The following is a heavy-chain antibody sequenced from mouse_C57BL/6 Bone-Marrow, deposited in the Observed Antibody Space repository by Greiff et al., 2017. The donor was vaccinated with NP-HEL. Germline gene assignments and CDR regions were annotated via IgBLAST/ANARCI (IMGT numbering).Heavy chain of an antibody. CDR3: ARERGSWFAY. CDR1: GYAFSSSW. J-gene: IGHJ3*01. CDR2: IYPGDGDT. V-gene: IGHV1-82*01. Sequence: QVTLKVSGPELVKPGASVKISCKASGYAFSSSWMNWVEQRPGKGLEWIGRIYPGDGDTNYNGKFKGKATLTADKSSSTAYMQLSSLTSEDSAVYFCARERGSWFAYWGQGTLVTVSA.